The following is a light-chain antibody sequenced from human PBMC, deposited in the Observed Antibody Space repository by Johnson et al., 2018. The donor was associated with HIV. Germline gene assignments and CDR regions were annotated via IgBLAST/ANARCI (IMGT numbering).Light chain of an antibody. J-gene: IGLJ1*01. CDR1: SSNIGNKY. V-gene: IGLV1-51*02. CDR2: ENN. Sequence: QSVLTQPSSVSAAPGQKVTISCSGSSSNIGNKYVSWYQQLPGTAPKLLIYENNKRPSGIPDRFSGSKSGTSATLGITGLQTGDEADYYCGTWDSSLFLCGTGTKVTVL. CDR3: GTWDSSLFL.